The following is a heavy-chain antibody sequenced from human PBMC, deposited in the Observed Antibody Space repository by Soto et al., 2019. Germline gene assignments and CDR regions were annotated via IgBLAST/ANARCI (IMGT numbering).Heavy chain of an antibody. V-gene: IGHV1-8*01. CDR2: MNPNSGIT. D-gene: IGHD3-9*01. CDR3: ARGRHFDWLLRVYYYYYMDV. Sequence: ASAKVSCKASGYTFTSYDINWVRQATGQGLEWMGWMNPNSGITGYAQKFQGRVTMTRNTSISTAYMELSSLRSEDTAVYYCARGRHFDWLLRVYYYYYMDVWGKGTTVTVSS. CDR1: GYTFTSYD. J-gene: IGHJ6*03.